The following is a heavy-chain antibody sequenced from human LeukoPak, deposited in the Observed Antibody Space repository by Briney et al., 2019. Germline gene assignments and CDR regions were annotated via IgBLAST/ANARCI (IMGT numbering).Heavy chain of an antibody. V-gene: IGHV3-23*01. Sequence: PGGSLRLSCAPSVFTLSSYAMSWVRQAPGKGLEWVSAISGRGGSTYYADSVKGRFTISRDNSKNTLYLQMNSLRAEDTAVYYCAKDRYYYDSSGYHYYFDYWGQGNLVTVSS. CDR1: VFTLSSYA. D-gene: IGHD3-22*01. CDR3: AKDRYYYDSSGYHYYFDY. CDR2: ISGRGGST. J-gene: IGHJ4*02.